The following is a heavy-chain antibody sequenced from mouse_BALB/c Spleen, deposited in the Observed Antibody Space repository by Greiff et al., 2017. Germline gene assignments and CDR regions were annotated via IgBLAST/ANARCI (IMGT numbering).Heavy chain of an antibody. V-gene: IGHV14-3*02. CDR2: IDPANGNT. CDR1: GFNIKDTY. J-gene: IGHJ4*01. Sequence: VQLKESGAELVKPGASVKLSCTASGFNIKDTYMHWVKQRPEQGLEWIGRIDPANGNTKYDPKFQGKATITADTSSNTAYPQLSSLTSEDTAVYYCARGFLYAMDYWGQGTSVTVSS. CDR3: ARGFLYAMDY.